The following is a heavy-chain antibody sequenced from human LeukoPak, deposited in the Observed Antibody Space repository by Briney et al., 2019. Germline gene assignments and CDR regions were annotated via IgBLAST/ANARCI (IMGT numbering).Heavy chain of an antibody. J-gene: IGHJ2*01. CDR3: AKGGGPYWYFDL. V-gene: IGHV3-23*01. CDR2: ITGSGGTT. Sequence: GGSLRLSCAASGFTFTSYGMSWIRQAPGKGLEWVSAITGSGGTTHYADSVKGRFTISRDNSKNTLSLQMNSLRAGDAAVYYCAKGGGPYWYFDLWGRGTVVTVSS. CDR1: GFTFTSYG.